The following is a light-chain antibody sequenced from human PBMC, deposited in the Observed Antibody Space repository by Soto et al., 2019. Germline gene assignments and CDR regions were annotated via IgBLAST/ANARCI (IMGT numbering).Light chain of an antibody. CDR2: RAS. CDR3: QQYGSYWT. CDR1: QSVSSSY. V-gene: IGKV3-20*01. J-gene: IGKJ1*01. Sequence: EIVLTPSPGTLSFSPGERNTLSCRASQSVSSSYLAWYQQKPGQAPRLLIYRASSRATGIPDRFSGSGSGTDFTLTISRLEPEDFAVYYCQQYGSYWTFGQGTKV.